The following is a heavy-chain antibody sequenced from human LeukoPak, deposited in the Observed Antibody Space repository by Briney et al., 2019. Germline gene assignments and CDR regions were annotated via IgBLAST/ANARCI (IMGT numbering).Heavy chain of an antibody. CDR1: GGSVSSGSYY. V-gene: IGHV4-61*01. J-gene: IGHJ4*02. D-gene: IGHD5-18*01. Sequence: SETLSLTCTVSGGSVSSGSYYWSWIRQPPGKGLEWIGYIYYSGSTNYNPSLKSQVTISVDTSKNQFSLKLSSVTAADTAVYYCATRGEGISSYGYVYWGQGTLVTVSS. CDR3: ATRGEGISSYGYVY. CDR2: IYYSGST.